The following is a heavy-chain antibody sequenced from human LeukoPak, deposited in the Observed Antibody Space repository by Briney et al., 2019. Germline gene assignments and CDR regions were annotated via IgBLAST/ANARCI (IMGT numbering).Heavy chain of an antibody. CDR1: GFTFGDYA. V-gene: IGHV3-49*04. D-gene: IGHD1-26*01. CDR3: TRELIVGATTGGYFDY. Sequence: GRSLRLSCTASGFTFGDYAMSWVRQAPGKGLEWVGFIRSKAYGGTTEYAASVKGRFTISRDDSKSIAYLQMNSLKTEDTAVYYCTRELIVGATTGGYFDYWGQGTLVTVSS. J-gene: IGHJ4*02. CDR2: IRSKAYGGTT.